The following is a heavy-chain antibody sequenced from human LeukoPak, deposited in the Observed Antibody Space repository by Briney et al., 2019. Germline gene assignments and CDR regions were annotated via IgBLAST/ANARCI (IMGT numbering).Heavy chain of an antibody. CDR2: ISSNGGST. D-gene: IGHD2-2*01. CDR1: GFTFSSYG. CDR3: VKVYAAIVFDY. Sequence: GGSLRLSCAASGFTFSSYGMSWVRQAPGKGLEYVSGISSNGGSTYYADSVKGRFIISRDNSKNTLYLQMSSLRAEDTAVYYCVKVYAAIVFDYWGQGTLVTVSS. V-gene: IGHV3-64D*09. J-gene: IGHJ4*02.